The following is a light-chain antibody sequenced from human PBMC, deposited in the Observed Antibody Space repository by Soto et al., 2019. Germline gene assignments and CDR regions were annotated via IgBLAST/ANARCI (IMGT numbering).Light chain of an antibody. CDR3: AAWDDSRYV. CDR2: RNY. J-gene: IGLJ1*01. V-gene: IGLV1-47*01. CDR1: SSNIGSNY. Sequence: QSVLTQPPSASETPGQRVTISCSGSSSNIGSNYVYWYQQLPGTAPKLLIHRNYQRPSGVPDRFYGSKSGTAASMAISGLRSEDEVVYYCAAWDDSRYVFGTGTEVTAL.